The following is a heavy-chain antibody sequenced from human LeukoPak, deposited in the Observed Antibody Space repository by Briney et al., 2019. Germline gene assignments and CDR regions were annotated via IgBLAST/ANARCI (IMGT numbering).Heavy chain of an antibody. CDR2: ISGSDGST. CDR1: AFDFSSYG. CDR3: AKEGSALWFGELSYYFDY. V-gene: IGHV3-23*01. D-gene: IGHD3-10*01. J-gene: IGHJ4*02. Sequence: GGSLRLSCAASAFDFSSYGMNWVRQAPGKGLEWVSGISGSDGSTYYADSVKGRFTISRDNFKNTVYLQMNSLRVEDTAVYYCAKEGSALWFGELSYYFDYWGQGTLVTVS.